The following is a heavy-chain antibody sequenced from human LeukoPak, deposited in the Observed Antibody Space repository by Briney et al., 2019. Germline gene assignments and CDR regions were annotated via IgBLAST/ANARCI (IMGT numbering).Heavy chain of an antibody. V-gene: IGHV4-59*01. CDR3: AREIRYSYGFGICDP. D-gene: IGHD5-18*01. Sequence: SETLLHTCPLAGGSISGDFCRCSRQPPGKAPEWIGYIYYTGSTSYNPSLTSRVTISVDTSKNQFSLKLSAVTAADTAICYCAREIRYSYGFGICDPWGQGSLVTVSS. J-gene: IGHJ5*02. CDR2: IYYTGST. CDR1: GGSISGDF.